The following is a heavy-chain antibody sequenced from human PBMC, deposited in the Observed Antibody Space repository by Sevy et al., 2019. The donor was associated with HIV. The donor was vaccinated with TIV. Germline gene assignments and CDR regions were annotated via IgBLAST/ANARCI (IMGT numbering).Heavy chain of an antibody. V-gene: IGHV3-33*01. Sequence: GGSLRLSCAASGFTFSSYGMHWVRQAPGKGLEWVALIWYDGSSKYYADSVKGRFPISRDNSKNTLYLQMNSLGAEDTAVYYCAGGAYYYASRTENFDYWGQGTLVTVSS. CDR2: IWYDGSSK. CDR3: AGGAYYYASRTENFDY. D-gene: IGHD3-10*01. J-gene: IGHJ4*02. CDR1: GFTFSSYG.